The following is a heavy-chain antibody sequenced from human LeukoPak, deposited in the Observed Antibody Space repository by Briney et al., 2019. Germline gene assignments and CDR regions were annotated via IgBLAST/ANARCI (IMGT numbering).Heavy chain of an antibody. CDR3: ARGPAMVRGVILDY. CDR2: IWYDGSNK. CDR1: GFTFSSYG. D-gene: IGHD3-10*01. J-gene: IGHJ4*02. Sequence: GRSLRLSCAASGFTFSSYGMHWVRQAPGKGLEWVAVIWYDGSNKYYAGSVKGRFTISRDNSKNTLYLQMNSLRAEDTAVYYCARGPAMVRGVILDYWGQGTLVTVSS. V-gene: IGHV3-33*01.